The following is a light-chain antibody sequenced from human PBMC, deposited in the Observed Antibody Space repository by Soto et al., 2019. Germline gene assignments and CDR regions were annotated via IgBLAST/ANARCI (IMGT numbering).Light chain of an antibody. Sequence: QSVLTQPASVSGSPGQSSTISCTETSSDVGGYNYVSWYQQHPVKAPKLVIYDVTNRPSGVSDRFSGSKSGNTASLTISGLQAEDEADYYCSSYTSSSTPYVFGTGTKVTVL. CDR1: SSDVGGYNY. CDR3: SSYTSSSTPYV. V-gene: IGLV2-14*01. CDR2: DVT. J-gene: IGLJ1*01.